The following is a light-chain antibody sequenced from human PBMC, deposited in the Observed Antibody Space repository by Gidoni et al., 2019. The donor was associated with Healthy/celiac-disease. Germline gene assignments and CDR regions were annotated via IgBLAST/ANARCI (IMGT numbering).Light chain of an antibody. CDR2: AAS. Sequence: DIQMTQSPSSLSASVGDRVTITCRASQSISSYLNWYQQKPGKAPKLLIYAASSLQSGVPSRFSGSGSGTDFTLTISSLQPEDFATYYCQQSYSTLWTFGQXTKVEFK. V-gene: IGKV1-39*01. J-gene: IGKJ1*01. CDR1: QSISSY. CDR3: QQSYSTLWT.